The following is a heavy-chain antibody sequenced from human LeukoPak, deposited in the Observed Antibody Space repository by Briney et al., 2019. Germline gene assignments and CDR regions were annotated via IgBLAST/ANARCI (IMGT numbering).Heavy chain of an antibody. CDR1: GFTFSNYK. Sequence: PGGSLRPSCAVSGFTFSNYKMHWVRQAPGKGLVWISDINHDGSSTTYADSVKGRFTVSRDNARNTLFLQVNSLRGEDTAVYYCARQSGYSYDVWGQGALVTVSS. J-gene: IGHJ4*02. CDR3: ARQSGYSYDV. V-gene: IGHV3-74*01. D-gene: IGHD3-22*01. CDR2: INHDGSST.